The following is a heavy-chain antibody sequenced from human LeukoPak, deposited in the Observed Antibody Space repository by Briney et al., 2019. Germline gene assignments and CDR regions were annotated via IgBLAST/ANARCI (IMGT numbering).Heavy chain of an antibody. CDR1: GFTFSSYG. D-gene: IGHD6-13*01. CDR2: ISYDGSNK. CDR3: AKDLGYRGYFDY. V-gene: IGHV3-30*18. J-gene: IGHJ4*02. Sequence: PGRSLRLSCAASGFTFSSYGMHWVRQAPGKGLEWVAVISYDGSNKYYADSVKGRFTISRDNSKNTLYLQMNSLRAEDTAVYYCAKDLGYRGYFDYWGQGTLVTVSS.